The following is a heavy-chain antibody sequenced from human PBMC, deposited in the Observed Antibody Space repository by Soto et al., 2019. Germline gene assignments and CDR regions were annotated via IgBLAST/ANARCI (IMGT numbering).Heavy chain of an antibody. CDR3: ARGYSSSWYGSNYFGMDV. CDR2: RNANSGDT. D-gene: IGHD6-13*01. J-gene: IGHJ6*02. CDR1: GYTFTSYD. Sequence: QVQLVQSGAEVKKPGASVKVSCKASGYTFTSYDINWVRHATGQGLERMGWRNANSGDTEYAQKLQGRVTMTRETSISTAYMDLCSLRSDDTAVYYCARGYSSSWYGSNYFGMDVWGQGTTVTVSS. V-gene: IGHV1-8*01.